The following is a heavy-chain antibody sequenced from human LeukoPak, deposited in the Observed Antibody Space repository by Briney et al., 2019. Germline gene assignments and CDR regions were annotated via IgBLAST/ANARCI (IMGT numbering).Heavy chain of an antibody. CDR2: IYTTGRT. V-gene: IGHV4-4*09. D-gene: IGHD5-18*01. Sequence: PSETLSLTCTVSGGSISSYYWGWIRQPPGKGLEWIGYIYTTGRTDYNPSLKSRVSISVDMSKNQFSLKLSSVTAADTAVYYCARLGDTVLVSYYFDYWGQGTLVTVSS. CDR1: GGSISSYY. CDR3: ARLGDTVLVSYYFDY. J-gene: IGHJ4*02.